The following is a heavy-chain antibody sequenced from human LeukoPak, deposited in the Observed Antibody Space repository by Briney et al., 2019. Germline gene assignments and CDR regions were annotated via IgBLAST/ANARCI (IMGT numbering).Heavy chain of an antibody. CDR1: VGSISSYY. CDR3: ARDQSCSGGSCYPGYYFDY. Sequence: SETLSLTCTVSVGSISSYYWSWIRQPPGKGLEWIGYIYYSGSTNYNPSLKSRVTISVDTSKNQFSLKLSSVTAADTAVYYCARDQSCSGGSCYPGYYFDYWGQGTLVTVSS. V-gene: IGHV4-59*01. J-gene: IGHJ4*02. D-gene: IGHD2-15*01. CDR2: IYYSGST.